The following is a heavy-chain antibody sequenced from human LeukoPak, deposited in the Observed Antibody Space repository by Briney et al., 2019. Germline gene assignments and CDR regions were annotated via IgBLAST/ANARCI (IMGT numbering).Heavy chain of an antibody. J-gene: IGHJ6*03. CDR3: ARLWDSTGPYFYYYMDV. D-gene: IGHD6-25*01. CDR1: GVSIRSDTYY. V-gene: IGHV4-39*01. Sequence: PSETLSLTCIVSGVSIRSDTYYWGWIRQPPGKGLEWIGNYHNGNSYYNPSLKSRVTISEDTSGNQFSLRVTSVTAADTAVYYCARLWDSTGPYFYYYMDVWGEGTTVTVSS. CDR2: YHNGNS.